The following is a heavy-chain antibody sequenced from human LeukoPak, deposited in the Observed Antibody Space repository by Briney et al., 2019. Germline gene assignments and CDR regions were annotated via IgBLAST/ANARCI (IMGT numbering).Heavy chain of an antibody. Sequence: SETLSLTCTVSGGSISSGDYYWSWIRQPPGKGLEWIGYIYYSGSTYYNPSLKSRVTISVDTSKNQFSLKLSSVTAADTAVYYCARELWNCSSTSCYTHAFDIWGQGTMVTVSS. CDR3: ARELWNCSSTSCYTHAFDI. D-gene: IGHD2-2*02. J-gene: IGHJ3*02. CDR2: IYYSGST. CDR1: GGSISSGDYY. V-gene: IGHV4-30-4*01.